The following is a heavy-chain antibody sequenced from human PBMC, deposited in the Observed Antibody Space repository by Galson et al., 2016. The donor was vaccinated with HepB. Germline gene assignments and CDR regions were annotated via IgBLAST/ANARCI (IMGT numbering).Heavy chain of an antibody. D-gene: IGHD5-24*01. J-gene: IGHJ4*01. V-gene: IGHV3-30-3*01. CDR2: ISYDGNNK. CDR1: GFTFSSYA. CDR3: AREQGKWLQAQYYFDF. Sequence: LRLSCAASGFTFSSYAMHWVRQAPGKGLEWVTIISYDGNNKYYADSVEGRSTISRDNSKNTLYLQMNSLRAEDTAVYYWAREQGKWLQAQYYFDFWGHGILVTVSS.